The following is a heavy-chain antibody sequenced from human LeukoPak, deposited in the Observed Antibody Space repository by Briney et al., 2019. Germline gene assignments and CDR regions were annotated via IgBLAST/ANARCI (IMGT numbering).Heavy chain of an antibody. V-gene: IGHV1-24*01. D-gene: IGHD3-22*01. Sequence: ASVKVSCKVSGYTLTELSMRWVRQAPGKGLEWMGGFDPEDGETIYAQKFQGRVTMTTDTSTSTAYMELRSLRSDDTAVYYCARDLGYYYYDSSGYGGGAFDIWGQGTMVTVSS. CDR2: FDPEDGET. CDR3: ARDLGYYYYDSSGYGGGAFDI. J-gene: IGHJ3*02. CDR1: GYTLTELS.